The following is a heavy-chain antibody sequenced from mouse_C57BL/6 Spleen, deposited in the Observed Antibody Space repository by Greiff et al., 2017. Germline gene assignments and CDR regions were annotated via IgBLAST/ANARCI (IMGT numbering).Heavy chain of an antibody. J-gene: IGHJ2*01. D-gene: IGHD1-1*01. CDR2: ISSGSSTI. CDR1: GFTFSDYG. V-gene: IGHV5-17*01. Sequence: EVMLVESGGGLVKPGGSLKLSCAASGFTFSDYGMHWVRQAPEKGLEWVAYISSGSSTIYYADTVKGRFTISRDNAKNTLFLQMTSLRSEDTAMYYCARGNYYGPLFDYWGQGTTLTVSS. CDR3: ARGNYYGPLFDY.